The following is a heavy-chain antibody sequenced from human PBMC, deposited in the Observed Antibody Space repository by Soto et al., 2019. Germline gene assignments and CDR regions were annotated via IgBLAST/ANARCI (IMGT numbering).Heavy chain of an antibody. CDR1: GYTFTGYY. J-gene: IGHJ3*02. V-gene: IGHV1-2*04. Sequence: ASVKVSCKASGYTFTGYYMHWVRQAPGQGLEWMGWINPNSGGTNYAQKFQGWVTMTKDTSISTAYMELSRLRSDDTAVYYCARDPIRHGQQLGNDAFDIWGQGTMVTVSS. CDR2: INPNSGGT. D-gene: IGHD6-13*01. CDR3: ARDPIRHGQQLGNDAFDI.